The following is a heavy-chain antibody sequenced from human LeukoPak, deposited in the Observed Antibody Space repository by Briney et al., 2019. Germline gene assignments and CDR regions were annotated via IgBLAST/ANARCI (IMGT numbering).Heavy chain of an antibody. Sequence: GGSLRLSCAASGFTFSTYGMHWVRQAPGKGLEWVAVISYDGSNKYYVDSVKGRFTISRDNSKNTVFLQMNSLRAEDTAVYYCARDFYDTSGYYYDYWGQGTLVTVSS. J-gene: IGHJ4*02. V-gene: IGHV3-30*03. CDR3: ARDFYDTSGYYYDY. D-gene: IGHD3-22*01. CDR2: ISYDGSNK. CDR1: GFTFSTYG.